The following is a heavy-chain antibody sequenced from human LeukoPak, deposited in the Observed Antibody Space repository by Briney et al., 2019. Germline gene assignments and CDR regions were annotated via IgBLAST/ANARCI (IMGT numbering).Heavy chain of an antibody. CDR1: GYTLTELS. Sequence: ASVKVSCKVSGYTLTELSMHWVRQAPGKGLEWMGGFDPEDGETIYAQKFQGRVTMTEDTSTDAAYMELSSLRSEDTAVYYCATNYLGATLAFDIWGQGTMVTVSS. V-gene: IGHV1-24*01. CDR2: FDPEDGET. CDR3: ATNYLGATLAFDI. J-gene: IGHJ3*02. D-gene: IGHD1-26*01.